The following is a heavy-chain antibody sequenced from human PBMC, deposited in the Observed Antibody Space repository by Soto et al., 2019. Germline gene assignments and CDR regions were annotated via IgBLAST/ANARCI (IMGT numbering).Heavy chain of an antibody. Sequence: GGSLRLSCAASGFTFSSYAMSWVRQAPGKGLEWVSAISGSGGSTYYADSVKGRFTISRDNSKNTLYLQMNSLRAEDTAVYYCAKDPYCSNTSGALYYYMAFWGKGTTVTGSS. D-gene: IGHD2-2*01. CDR2: ISGSGGST. CDR3: AKDPYCSNTSGALYYYMAF. CDR1: GFTFSSYA. V-gene: IGHV3-23*01. J-gene: IGHJ6*03.